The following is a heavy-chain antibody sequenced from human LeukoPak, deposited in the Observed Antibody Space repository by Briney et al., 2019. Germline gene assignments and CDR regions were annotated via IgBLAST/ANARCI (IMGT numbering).Heavy chain of an antibody. Sequence: PSGTLSLTCTVSGGSINSYYWSWIRQPPGKGLEWIGYIYYSGSTNYNPSLKSRVTISVDTSKNQFSLKLSSVTAADTAVYYCASFPDYRDYHFEYWGQGTLVTVSS. CDR1: GGSINSYY. CDR2: IYYSGST. J-gene: IGHJ4*02. V-gene: IGHV4-59*01. D-gene: IGHD4-17*01. CDR3: ASFPDYRDYHFEY.